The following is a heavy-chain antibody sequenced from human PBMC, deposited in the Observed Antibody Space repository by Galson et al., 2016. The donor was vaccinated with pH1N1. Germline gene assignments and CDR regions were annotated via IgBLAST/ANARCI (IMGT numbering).Heavy chain of an antibody. V-gene: IGHV3-7*01. J-gene: IGHJ3*02. Sequence: SLRLSCAASGFILSTYWMSWVRQAPGKGLEWVANIKEDGSDKRYVDSVKGRFTISRDNTKNSLYLQMDSLRAEDTAVYYCATDGAYGISGYRAFDIWGQGTMVTVSS. CDR2: IKEDGSDK. D-gene: IGHD3-22*01. CDR3: ATDGAYGISGYRAFDI. CDR1: GFILSTYW.